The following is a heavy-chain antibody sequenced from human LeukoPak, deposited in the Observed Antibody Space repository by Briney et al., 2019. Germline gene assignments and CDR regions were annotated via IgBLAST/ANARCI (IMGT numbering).Heavy chain of an antibody. CDR1: GFIFSTYE. Sequence: GGSLRLSCAASGFIFSTYEMNWVRQAPGKGLEWVSYISSSGASIYYADSVKGRFTISRDNAKNSLYLQMNSLRDEDTAVYYCARDTPEYGDSPDAFDIWGQGTMVTVSS. J-gene: IGHJ3*02. CDR3: ARDTPEYGDSPDAFDI. D-gene: IGHD4-17*01. CDR2: ISSSGASI. V-gene: IGHV3-48*03.